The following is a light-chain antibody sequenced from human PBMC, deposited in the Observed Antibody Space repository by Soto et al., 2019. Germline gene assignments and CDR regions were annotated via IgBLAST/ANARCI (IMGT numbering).Light chain of an antibody. Sequence: EIVTTQSPATLSVSPGERATLSCRASQSVSSNLAWYQQKPGQAPRLLIYGASTRATGIPDRFSGSGSGTDFTLTISRLEPEDFAVYYCQKRSNWPPFTFGQGTRLEIK. J-gene: IGKJ5*01. V-gene: IGKV3-11*01. CDR1: QSVSSN. CDR2: GAS. CDR3: QKRSNWPPFT.